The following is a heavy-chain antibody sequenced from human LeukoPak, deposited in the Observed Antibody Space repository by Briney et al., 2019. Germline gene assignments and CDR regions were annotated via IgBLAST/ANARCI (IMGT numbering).Heavy chain of an antibody. CDR1: GYTFTGYY. CDR2: INPNSGGT. Sequence: ASVKVSCKASGYTFTGYYMHWVRQAPGQGLEWMGWINPNSGGTNYAQKFLGRVTMTRDTSISTAYMELSRLRSDDTAVYYCARDMASAAAHDYWGQGTLVTVSS. D-gene: IGHD6-13*01. J-gene: IGHJ4*02. V-gene: IGHV1-2*02. CDR3: ARDMASAAAHDY.